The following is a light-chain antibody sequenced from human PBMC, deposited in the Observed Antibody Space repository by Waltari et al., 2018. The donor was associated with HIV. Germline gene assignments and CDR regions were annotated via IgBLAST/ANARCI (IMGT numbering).Light chain of an antibody. Sequence: SYELTQPPSVSVSPGQTASITCPGDKLGDKYACWYQQKPGQSPVLVIYQDSKRPSGIPERFSGSNSGNTATLTISGTQAMDEGDYYCQAWDSSTVVFGGGTKLTVL. CDR1: KLGDKY. CDR2: QDS. V-gene: IGLV3-1*01. J-gene: IGLJ2*01. CDR3: QAWDSSTVV.